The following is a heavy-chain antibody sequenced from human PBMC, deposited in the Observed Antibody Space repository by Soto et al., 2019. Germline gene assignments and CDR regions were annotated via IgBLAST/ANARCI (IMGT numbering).Heavy chain of an antibody. CDR1: GGSISSGGYY. CDR3: ARAGMNYDNEDAFDI. Sequence: SETLSLTCTVSGGSISSGGYYWSWIRQHPGKGLEWIGYIYYSGSTYYNPSLKSRVTIPVDTSKNQFSLKLSSVTAADTAVYYCARAGMNYDNEDAFDIWGQGTMVTVSS. J-gene: IGHJ3*02. V-gene: IGHV4-31*03. CDR2: IYYSGST. D-gene: IGHD1-7*01.